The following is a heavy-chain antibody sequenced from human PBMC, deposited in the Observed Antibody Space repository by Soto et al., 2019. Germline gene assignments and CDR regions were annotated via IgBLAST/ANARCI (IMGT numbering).Heavy chain of an antibody. Sequence: VAAVKGSCKASGGTFSSYTISWVRQAPGQGLEWMGRIIPILGIANYAQKFQGRVTITADKSTSTAYMELSSLRSEDTAVYYCAREYCSSTSCYDALGYWGQGTLVTVSS. CDR3: AREYCSSTSCYDALGY. J-gene: IGHJ4*02. V-gene: IGHV1-69*04. CDR1: GGTFSSYT. CDR2: IIPILGIA. D-gene: IGHD2-2*01.